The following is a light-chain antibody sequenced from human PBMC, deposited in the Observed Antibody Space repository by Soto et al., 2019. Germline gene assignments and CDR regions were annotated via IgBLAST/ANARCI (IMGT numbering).Light chain of an antibody. V-gene: IGLV1-44*01. CDR3: AAWDDSLNGSWV. Sequence: QSVLTQPTSASGTPGQRVTISCSGSSSNIESNIVNWYQQFPGAAPKLLIYSDNQRPSGVPDRFSGSKSGTSASLVISGLQSEDEADYYCAAWDDSLNGSWVFGGGTKLTVL. J-gene: IGLJ3*02. CDR1: SSNIESNI. CDR2: SDN.